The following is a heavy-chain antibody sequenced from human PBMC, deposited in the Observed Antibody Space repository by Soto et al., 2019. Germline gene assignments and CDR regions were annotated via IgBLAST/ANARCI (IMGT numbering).Heavy chain of an antibody. V-gene: IGHV1-69*13. CDR3: AREGGVARDILTGYYPGSWFDP. CDR2: IIPIFGTA. D-gene: IGHD3-9*01. Sequence: SVKVSCKASGGTFSSYAISWVRQAPGQGLEWMGGIIPIFGTANYAQKFQGRVTITADESTSTAYMELSSLRSEDTAVYYCAREGGVARDILTGYYPGSWFDPWGQGTLVTVSS. J-gene: IGHJ5*02. CDR1: GGTFSSYA.